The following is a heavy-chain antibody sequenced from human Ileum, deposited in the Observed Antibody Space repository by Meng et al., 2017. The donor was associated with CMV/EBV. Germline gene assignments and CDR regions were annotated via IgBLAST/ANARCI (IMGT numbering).Heavy chain of an antibody. V-gene: IGHV3-23*01. CDR2: FSASGRI. CDR1: GFDFSKFS. D-gene: IGHD1-1*01. Sequence: SGFDFSKFSMSWVRPAPGKGLEWVSSFSASGRIDYAASVKGRFVISRDIATSTLYLQITSLRGDDTAIYFCAKDEGAGGTTFFDHWGQGTLVTVSS. J-gene: IGHJ4*02. CDR3: AKDEGAGGTTFFDH.